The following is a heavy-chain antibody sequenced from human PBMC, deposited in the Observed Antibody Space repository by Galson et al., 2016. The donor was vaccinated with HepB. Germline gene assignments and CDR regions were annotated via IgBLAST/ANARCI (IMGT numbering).Heavy chain of an antibody. Sequence: SLRLSCAVSGFTFGNYAMGWVRQTPGKGLEWVSSFSGRGGATNYADSVQGRFTVSRDNAKNSACLQMNSLRDVDTAVYYCARDMPLNVVGATFDLWGQGTVVTVSS. D-gene: IGHD1-26*01. V-gene: IGHV3-23*01. CDR1: GFTFGNYA. CDR2: FSGRGGAT. J-gene: IGHJ4*02. CDR3: ARDMPLNVVGATFDL.